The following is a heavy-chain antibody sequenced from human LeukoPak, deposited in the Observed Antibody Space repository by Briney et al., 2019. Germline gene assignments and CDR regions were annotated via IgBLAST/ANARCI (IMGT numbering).Heavy chain of an antibody. D-gene: IGHD3-9*01. CDR1: GFTFSTSA. V-gene: IGHV3-21*01. CDR3: TRDPLRYLRVGHYDY. Sequence: PGGSLRLSCAASGFTFSTSAMNWVRQVPGKGLEWVSSIDYDSSHIYYAASVRGRFTISRDNARDSVYLQMDSLRDEDTAVYYCTRDPLRYLRVGHYDYWGQGTLVAVSS. J-gene: IGHJ4*02. CDR2: IDYDSSHI.